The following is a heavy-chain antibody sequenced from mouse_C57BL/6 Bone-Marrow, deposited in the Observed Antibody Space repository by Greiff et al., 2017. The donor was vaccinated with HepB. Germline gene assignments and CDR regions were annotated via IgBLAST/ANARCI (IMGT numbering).Heavy chain of an antibody. CDR3: TRSGQFITTVVADFDY. Sequence: VQLQQSGTVLARPGASVKMSCKTSGYTFTSYWMHWVKQRPGQGLEWIGAIYPGNSDTSYNQKFKGKAKLTAVTSASTAYMELSSLTNEDSAVYYCTRSGQFITTVVADFDYWGQGTTLTVSS. V-gene: IGHV1-5*01. D-gene: IGHD1-1*01. CDR1: GYTFTSYW. J-gene: IGHJ2*01. CDR2: IYPGNSDT.